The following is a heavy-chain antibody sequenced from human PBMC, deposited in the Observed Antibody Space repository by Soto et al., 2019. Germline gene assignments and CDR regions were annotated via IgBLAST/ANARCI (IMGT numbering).Heavy chain of an antibody. V-gene: IGHV3-48*02. Sequence: VHLVESGGGLVRPGGSLRLSCAASGFTFSTTAMNWARQSPVKGLEWIAYINAGSDSIYYADSVRGRFTISRDNAKNSLYLQMNSLRDEDTALYYCALDRWDYDYISEDYWGQGTLVTVSS. J-gene: IGHJ4*02. CDR2: INAGSDSI. CDR3: ALDRWDYDYISEDY. CDR1: GFTFSTTA. D-gene: IGHD3-16*01.